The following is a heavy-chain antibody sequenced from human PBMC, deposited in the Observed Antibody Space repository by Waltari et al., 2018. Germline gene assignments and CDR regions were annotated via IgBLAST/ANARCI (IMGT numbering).Heavy chain of an antibody. D-gene: IGHD5-12*01. V-gene: IGHV3-74*01. Sequence: EVQLVEAGGDLVQPGGSLRLSCEASGFTFSDYWMHWVRQSPGKGPVRVSRINGDGYGRTYSDSVKGRFTISRDNTKNTLYLQMNSLRVKDTAVYYCARKGGRGYAYGPFYFDYWGQGALVIVSS. CDR2: INGDGYGR. CDR1: GFTFSDYW. CDR3: ARKGGRGYAYGPFYFDY. J-gene: IGHJ4*02.